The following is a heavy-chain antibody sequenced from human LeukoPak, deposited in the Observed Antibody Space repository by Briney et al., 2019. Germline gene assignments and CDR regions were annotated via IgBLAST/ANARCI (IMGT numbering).Heavy chain of an antibody. D-gene: IGHD6-6*01. Sequence: PGGSLRLSCATSGFTFSSYWMSWVRQAPGKGLEWVALIKQDGSEKYYVDSVKGRFAMSRDNAESSLYLQMNSLRVEDTAMYYCARYGQLGDWGRGTPGHRLL. CDR1: GFTFSSYW. CDR2: IKQDGSEK. V-gene: IGHV3-7*03. CDR3: ARYGQLGD. J-gene: IGHJ4*02.